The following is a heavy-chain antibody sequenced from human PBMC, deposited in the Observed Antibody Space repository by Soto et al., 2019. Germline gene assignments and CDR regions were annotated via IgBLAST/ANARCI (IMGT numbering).Heavy chain of an antibody. CDR3: AGGPRGVPNWFDP. J-gene: IGHJ5*02. CDR1: GGSISSGCYY. D-gene: IGHD2-2*01. Sequence: SETLSLTCTVSGGSISSGCYYWSWIRQHPGKGLEWIGYIYYSGSTYYNPSLKSRVTISVDTSKNQFSLKLSSVTAADTAVYYCAGGPRGVPNWFDPWGQGTLVTVSS. CDR2: IYYSGST. V-gene: IGHV4-31*03.